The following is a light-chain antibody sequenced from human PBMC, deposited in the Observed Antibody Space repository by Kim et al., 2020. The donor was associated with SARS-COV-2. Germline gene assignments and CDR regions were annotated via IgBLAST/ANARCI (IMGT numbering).Light chain of an antibody. CDR3: QQYNSAPWE. CDR2: AAA. V-gene: IGKV1-27*01. Sequence: ACVEDRVPITSRASQGMAHNLAWDQQKPGKSPNLLISAAAALQSGVPSRFSGSGSGTESSLTISSVRPEEVATYYCQQYNSAPWEFGQGTKMDIK. CDR1: QGMAHN. J-gene: IGKJ1*01.